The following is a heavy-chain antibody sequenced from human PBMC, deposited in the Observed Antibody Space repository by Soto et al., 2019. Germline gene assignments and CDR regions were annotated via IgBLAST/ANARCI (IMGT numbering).Heavy chain of an antibody. D-gene: IGHD1-26*01. Sequence: SETLSLTCTVSGGSISSGGYYWSWIRQHPGKGLEWIGYIYYSGSTYYNPSLKSRVTISVDTSKNQFSLKLSSVTAADTAVYYCARYLGRDYYYYYGMDVWGQGTTVTVSS. CDR2: IYYSGST. CDR1: GGSISSGGYY. J-gene: IGHJ6*02. V-gene: IGHV4-31*03. CDR3: ARYLGRDYYYYYGMDV.